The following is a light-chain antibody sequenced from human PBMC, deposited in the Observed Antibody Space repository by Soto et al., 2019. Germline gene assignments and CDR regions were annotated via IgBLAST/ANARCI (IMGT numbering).Light chain of an antibody. J-gene: IGKJ1*01. CDR2: GAS. V-gene: IGKV3-15*01. CDR1: QSVSSN. Sequence: EMVMTQSPATLSVSPGERATLSCRASQSVSSNLAWYQQKPGQAPRLLIYGASTRATGIPARFSGSGSGTEFTLTISSLQSEDFAVYCCQQYINWPWTFGQGTKVEIK. CDR3: QQYINWPWT.